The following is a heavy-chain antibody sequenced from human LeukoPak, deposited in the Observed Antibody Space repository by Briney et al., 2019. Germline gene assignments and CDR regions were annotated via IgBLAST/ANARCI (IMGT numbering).Heavy chain of an antibody. CDR3: ARERQDTILHSGAFDI. V-gene: IGHV3-30-3*01. D-gene: IGHD2-21*01. Sequence: GGSLRLSCAASGFTFNTYFMHWVRQAPGKGLEWVADIASDGSHTFYVESVKGRFTISRDNSKNTLYLQMNSLRAEDTAVYFCARERQDTILHSGAFDIWGQGTMVTVSS. J-gene: IGHJ3*02. CDR2: IASDGSHT. CDR1: GFTFNTYF.